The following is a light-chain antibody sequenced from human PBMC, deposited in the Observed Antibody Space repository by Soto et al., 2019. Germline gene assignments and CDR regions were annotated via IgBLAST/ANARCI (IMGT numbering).Light chain of an antibody. CDR1: SSNIGSTT. Sequence: QSVLTQPPSASGTPGQRVTISCSGSSSNIGSTTVNWYQQLPGTAPKLLIYSYNQRPSGVPDRFSGSKSGTSASLAISGLQSEDEADYYCAAWDDSLSGVVFGGGTKRTVL. CDR3: AAWDDSLSGVV. V-gene: IGLV1-44*01. J-gene: IGLJ3*02. CDR2: SYN.